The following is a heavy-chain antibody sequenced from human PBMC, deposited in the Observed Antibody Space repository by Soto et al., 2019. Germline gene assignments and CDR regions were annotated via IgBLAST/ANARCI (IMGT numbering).Heavy chain of an antibody. J-gene: IGHJ6*03. CDR1: GFTFSSYW. Sequence: GGSLGLSCAASGFTFSSYWMHWVRQAPGKGLVWVSRINSDGSSTSYADSVKGRFTISRDNAKNTLYLQMNSLRAEDTAVYYCARAVPYDYYYYYMDVWGKGTTVTV. V-gene: IGHV3-74*01. D-gene: IGHD2-2*01. CDR2: INSDGSST. CDR3: ARAVPYDYYYYYMDV.